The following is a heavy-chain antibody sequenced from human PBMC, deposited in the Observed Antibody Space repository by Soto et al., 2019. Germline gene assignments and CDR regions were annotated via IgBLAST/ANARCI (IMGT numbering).Heavy chain of an antibody. CDR1: GNTFTDYK. Sequence: QVQLLQSGAEVKKPGASVKVSCKTSGNTFTDYKLHWVRQAPGQGLEWMGWVDPNGGGTNSAQKVQGSVTMTRDTSITTVYLEVRRLKTNDTATYFCTTWVDYGAYEGFDFWGQGTLVTVSS. D-gene: IGHD4-17*01. J-gene: IGHJ4*02. V-gene: IGHV1-2*04. CDR2: VDPNGGGT. CDR3: TTWVDYGAYEGFDF.